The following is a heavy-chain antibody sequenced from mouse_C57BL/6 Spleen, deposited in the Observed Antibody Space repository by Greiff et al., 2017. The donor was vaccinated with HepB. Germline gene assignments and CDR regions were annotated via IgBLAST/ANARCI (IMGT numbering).Heavy chain of an antibody. Sequence: EVKLMESGGGLVKPGGSLKLSCAASGFTFSSYAMSWVRQTPEKRLEWVATISDGGSYTYYPDNVKGRFTISRDNAKNNLYLQMSHLKSEDTAMYYCAGGPYYSNYGGYAMDYWGQGTSVTVSS. CDR3: AGGPYYSNYGGYAMDY. J-gene: IGHJ4*01. CDR1: GFTFSSYA. V-gene: IGHV5-4*03. CDR2: ISDGGSYT. D-gene: IGHD2-5*01.